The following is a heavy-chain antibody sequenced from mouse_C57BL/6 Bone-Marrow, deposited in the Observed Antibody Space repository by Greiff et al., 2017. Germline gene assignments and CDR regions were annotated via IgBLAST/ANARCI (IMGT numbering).Heavy chain of an antibody. J-gene: IGHJ1*03. D-gene: IGHD1-1*01. CDR3: AREGLWGDWYFDV. V-gene: IGHV1-81*01. CDR2: IYPRSGNT. CDR1: GYTFTSYG. Sequence: QFQLQQSGAELARPGASVKLSCKASGYTFTSYGISWVKQRTGQGLEWIGEIYPRSGNTYYNEKFNGKATLTADKSSSTAYMELRSLTSEDSAVYFCAREGLWGDWYFDVWGTGTTVTVSS.